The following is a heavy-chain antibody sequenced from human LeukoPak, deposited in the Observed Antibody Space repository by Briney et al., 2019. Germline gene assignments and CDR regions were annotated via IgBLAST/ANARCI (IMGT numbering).Heavy chain of an antibody. Sequence: GGSLRLSCAASGFTVSSYEMDWVRQAPGKGLEWVSYISTSGSDIKYADFVKGRFTISRDNAKNSLYLQMNSLRAEDTAVYYCSTVRSGTYWGQGTLVTVSS. CDR2: ISTSGSDI. V-gene: IGHV3-48*03. CDR3: STVRSGTY. CDR1: GFTVSSYE. J-gene: IGHJ4*02.